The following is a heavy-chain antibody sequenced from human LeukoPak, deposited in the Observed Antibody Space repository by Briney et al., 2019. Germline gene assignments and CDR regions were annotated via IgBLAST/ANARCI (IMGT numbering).Heavy chain of an antibody. CDR3: ARAGSSWYYFDY. D-gene: IGHD6-13*01. CDR1: GFTFSDYY. CDR2: ISSSSSYI. V-gene: IGHV3-21*01. Sequence: GGSLRLSCAASGFTFSDYYMNWVRQAPGKGLEWVSSISSSSSYIYYADSVKGRFTISRDNAKNSLYLQMNSLRAEDAAVYYCARAGSSWYYFDYWGQGTLVTVSS. J-gene: IGHJ4*02.